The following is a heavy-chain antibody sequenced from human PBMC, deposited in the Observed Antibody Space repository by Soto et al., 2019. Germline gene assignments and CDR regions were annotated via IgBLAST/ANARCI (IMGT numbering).Heavy chain of an antibody. CDR3: ARGQYCSGGSFSDPPVSWFDP. D-gene: IGHD2-15*01. CDR1: GGSISSGGFS. Sequence: LQLQESGSGLVKPSQTPSLTCAVYGGSISSGGFSWSWIRQPPGKVLEWIGYSDHSGSTYYNPYLKSRITRSVDRSKNQFYLQLISVTAADTAVYYCARGQYCSGGSFSDPPVSWFDPWGQGTLVTVSS. J-gene: IGHJ5*02. V-gene: IGHV4-30-2*01. CDR2: SDHSGST.